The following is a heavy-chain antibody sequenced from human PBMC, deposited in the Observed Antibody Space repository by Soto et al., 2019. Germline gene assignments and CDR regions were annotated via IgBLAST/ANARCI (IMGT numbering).Heavy chain of an antibody. CDR2: IYYSGST. V-gene: IGHV4-31*03. CDR3: ARDQRTTVTTYYFDY. CDR1: GGSISSGGYY. D-gene: IGHD4-17*01. Sequence: QVQLQESGPGLVKPSQTLSLTCTVSGGSISSGGYYWSWIRQHPGKGLEWIGYIYYSGSTYYNPSLKSRVTISVDTSKHQFSLKLSSVTAADTAVYYCARDQRTTVTTYYFDYWGQGTLVTVSS. J-gene: IGHJ4*02.